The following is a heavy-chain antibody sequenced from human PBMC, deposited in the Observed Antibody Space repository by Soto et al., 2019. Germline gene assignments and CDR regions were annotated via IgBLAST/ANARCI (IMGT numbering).Heavy chain of an antibody. CDR1: GYTFTGYY. J-gene: IGHJ3*02. CDR2: INPNSGGT. CDR3: ARETGEGYDAFDI. Sequence: ASVKVSCKASGYTFTGYYMHWVRQAPGQGLEWMGWINPNSGGTNYAQKFQGWVTMTRDTSISTAYMELSRLRADATAVYYCARETGEGYDAFDIWGQGTMVTGSS. D-gene: IGHD7-27*01. V-gene: IGHV1-2*04.